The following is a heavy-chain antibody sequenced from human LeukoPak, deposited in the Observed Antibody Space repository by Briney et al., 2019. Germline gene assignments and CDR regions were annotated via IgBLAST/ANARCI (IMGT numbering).Heavy chain of an antibody. CDR1: GYTFTGYY. J-gene: IGHJ5*02. CDR2: INPNSGGT. V-gene: IGHV1-2*02. D-gene: IGHD6-19*01. Sequence: ASVKVSCKASGYTFTGYYIHWVRQAPGQGLEWMGWINPNSGGTNDAQKFQGRVTMTTDTSISTAYMELSSLRSEDMAVYYCARTATSGWYYNWFDPWGQGTLVTVSS. CDR3: ARTATSGWYYNWFDP.